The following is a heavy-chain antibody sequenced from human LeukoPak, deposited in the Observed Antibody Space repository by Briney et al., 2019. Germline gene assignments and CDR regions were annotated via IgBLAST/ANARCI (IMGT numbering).Heavy chain of an antibody. Sequence: PSETLSLTCTVSGGSLSPYYWSWIRQSPGKGLEWIGYISYSGSTNSHPSLKSRVTISVDMSKPQFYLELSSVTAADTAVYYCARAAGDSPPYYYYMDVWGKGTTVTVSS. J-gene: IGHJ6*03. CDR3: ARAAGDSPPYYYYMDV. D-gene: IGHD3-10*01. V-gene: IGHV4-59*01. CDR2: ISYSGST. CDR1: GGSLSPYY.